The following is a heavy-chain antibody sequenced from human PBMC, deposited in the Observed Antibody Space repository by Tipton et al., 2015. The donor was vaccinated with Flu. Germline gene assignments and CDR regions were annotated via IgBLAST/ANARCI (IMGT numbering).Heavy chain of an antibody. J-gene: IGHJ6*02. D-gene: IGHD6-19*01. V-gene: IGHV3-7*01. CDR3: ARDQQRLVDYYGMDV. CDR1: GFTFSSYW. Sequence: SLRLSCAASGFTFSSYWMSWVRQAPGKGLEWVANIKQDGSEKYYVDSVKGRFTISRDNAKNSLYLQMNSLRAEDTAVYYCARDQQRLVDYYGMDVWGQGTTVTVSS. CDR2: IKQDGSEK.